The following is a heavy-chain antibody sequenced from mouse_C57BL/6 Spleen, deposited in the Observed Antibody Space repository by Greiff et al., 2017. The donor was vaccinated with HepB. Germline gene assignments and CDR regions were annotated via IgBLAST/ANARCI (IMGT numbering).Heavy chain of an antibody. D-gene: IGHD2-3*01. Sequence: EVKLMESGGGLVKPGGSLKLSCAASGFTFSSYAMSWVRQTPEKRLEWVATISDGGSYTYYPDNVKGRFTISRDNAKNNLYLQMSHLKSEDTAMYYCARDYDGPYFDYWGQGTTLTVSS. CDR2: ISDGGSYT. CDR1: GFTFSSYA. J-gene: IGHJ2*01. V-gene: IGHV5-4*01. CDR3: ARDYDGPYFDY.